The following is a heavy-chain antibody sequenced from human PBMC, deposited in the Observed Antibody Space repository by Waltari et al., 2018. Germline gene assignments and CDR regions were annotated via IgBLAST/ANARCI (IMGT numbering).Heavy chain of an antibody. V-gene: IGHV3-11*01. Sequence: QVQLVESGGGLVKPGGSLRLSCAASGFTFSDWYMTWIRQAPGKGLEYISDMRNSGNRKLYADSGRGRFTVSRDHASNSVYLQMDSLRSEDTAVYYCARDFSHNGMDVWGQGTTVIVSS. J-gene: IGHJ6*02. CDR1: GFTFSDWY. CDR2: MRNSGNRK. CDR3: ARDFSHNGMDV.